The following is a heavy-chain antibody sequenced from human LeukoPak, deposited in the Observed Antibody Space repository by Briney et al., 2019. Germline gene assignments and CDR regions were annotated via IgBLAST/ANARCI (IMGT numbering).Heavy chain of an antibody. Sequence: SVKVSCKASGGTFSSYAISWVRQAPGQGLEWMGGIIPIFGTANYAQKFQGRVTITTDESTSTAYMELSSLRSEDTAVYYCARGRLTIFGVGRALYYMDVWGKGTTVTVSS. CDR3: ARGRLTIFGVGRALYYMDV. J-gene: IGHJ6*03. V-gene: IGHV1-69*05. D-gene: IGHD3-3*01. CDR1: GGTFSSYA. CDR2: IIPIFGTA.